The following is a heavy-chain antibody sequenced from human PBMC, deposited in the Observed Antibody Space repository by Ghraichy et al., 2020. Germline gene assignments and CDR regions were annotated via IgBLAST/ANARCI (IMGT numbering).Heavy chain of an antibody. CDR3: ARDPITMVRGVIRYYYGMDV. V-gene: IGHV3-30-3*01. D-gene: IGHD3-10*01. CDR1: GFTFSSYA. Sequence: AGSLRLSCAASGFTFSSYAMHWVRQAPGKGLEWVAVISYDGSNKYYADSVKGRFTISRDNSKNTLYLQMNSLRAEDTAVYYCARDPITMVRGVIRYYYGMDVWGQGTTVTVSS. CDR2: ISYDGSNK. J-gene: IGHJ6*02.